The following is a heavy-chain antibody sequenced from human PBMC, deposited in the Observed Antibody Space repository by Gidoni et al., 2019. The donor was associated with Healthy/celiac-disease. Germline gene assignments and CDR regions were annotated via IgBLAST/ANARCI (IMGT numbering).Heavy chain of an antibody. CDR3: ARDGAVAGDFDY. CDR1: GFTFSNYS. CDR2: ISSSSSYI. Sequence: EVQLVESGGGLVKPGGSLRLSCAASGFTFSNYSMNWVRQAPGKGLEWVSSISSSSSYIYYADSVKGRFTISRDNAKNSLYLQMNSLRAEDTAVYYCARDGAVAGDFDYWGQGTLVTVSS. D-gene: IGHD6-19*01. J-gene: IGHJ4*02. V-gene: IGHV3-21*01.